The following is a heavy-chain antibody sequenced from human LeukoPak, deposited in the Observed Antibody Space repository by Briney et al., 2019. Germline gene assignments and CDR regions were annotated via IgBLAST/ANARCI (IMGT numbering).Heavy chain of an antibody. CDR1: GGSISSYY. J-gene: IGHJ4*02. CDR2: IYYSGST. CDR3: ARVRTGTTVIRSYYLDY. D-gene: IGHD1-7*01. Sequence: SETLSLTCTVSGGSISSYYWSWIRQPPGKGLEWIGYIYYSGSTNYNPSLKSRVTISVDTSKNQFSLKLSSVTAADTAVYYCARVRTGTTVIRSYYLDYWGQGTLVTVSS. V-gene: IGHV4-59*01.